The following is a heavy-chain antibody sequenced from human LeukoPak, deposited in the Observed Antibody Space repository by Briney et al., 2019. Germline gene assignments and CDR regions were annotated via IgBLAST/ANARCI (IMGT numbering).Heavy chain of an antibody. CDR3: ARHRPDMLPAAPWDFDY. J-gene: IGHJ4*02. Sequence: SETLSLTCTVSGGSISSYYWSRIRQPPGKGLEWIGYIHYSGSTNYNPSLKSRVTISQDTSNSQFSLTLSSVTAADTAVYYCARHRPDMLPAAPWDFDYWGQGSLVTVSA. CDR1: GGSISSYY. CDR2: IHYSGST. D-gene: IGHD2-2*01. V-gene: IGHV4-59*08.